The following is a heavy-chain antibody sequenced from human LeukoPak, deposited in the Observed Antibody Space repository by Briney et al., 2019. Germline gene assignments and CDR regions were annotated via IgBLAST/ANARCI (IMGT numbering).Heavy chain of an antibody. V-gene: IGHV4-4*07. CDR1: GGSISSYY. CDR3: ARAGTYCSSTSCYEFDP. D-gene: IGHD2-2*01. CDR2: IYTSGST. Sequence: SETLSLTCTVSGGSISSYYWSWIRQPAGKGLEWIGRIYTSGSTNYNPSLKSRVTISVDKSKNQFSLKLSSVTAADTAVYYCARAGTYCSSTSCYEFDPWGKGTLVTVSS. J-gene: IGHJ5*02.